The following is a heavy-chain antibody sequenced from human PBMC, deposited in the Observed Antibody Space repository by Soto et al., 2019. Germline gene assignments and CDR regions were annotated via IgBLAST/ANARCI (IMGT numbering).Heavy chain of an antibody. V-gene: IGHV1-69*01. CDR1: GGTFSSYA. D-gene: IGHD4-17*01. CDR3: ARVGGTVTKHFDY. Sequence: QVQLVQSGAEVKKPGSSVKVSCKASGGTFSSYAISWVRQAPGQGLEWMGGIIPIFVTANYAQKVQGRVTIPADESKSTAYMVLSSLRSEDTAVYYCARVGGTVTKHFDYWGQGTLVTVSS. J-gene: IGHJ4*02. CDR2: IIPIFVTA.